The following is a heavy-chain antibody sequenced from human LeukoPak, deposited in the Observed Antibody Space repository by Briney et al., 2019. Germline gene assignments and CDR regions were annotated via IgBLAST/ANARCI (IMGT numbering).Heavy chain of an antibody. CDR1: GGSISSSSYY. CDR2: IYYSGST. V-gene: IGHV4-39*01. CDR3: ARHKYYYGSSGYYHTEDFQH. D-gene: IGHD3-22*01. Sequence: SETLSLTCTVSGGSISSSSYYWGWIRQPPGKGLEWIGSIYYSGSTYYNPSLKSRVTISVDTSKNQFSLKLSSVTAADTAVYYCARHKYYYGSSGYYHTEDFQHWGQGTLVTVSS. J-gene: IGHJ1*01.